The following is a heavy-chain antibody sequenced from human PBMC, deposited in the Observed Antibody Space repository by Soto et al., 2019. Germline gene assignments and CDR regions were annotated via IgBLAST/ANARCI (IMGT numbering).Heavy chain of an antibody. D-gene: IGHD4-17*01. CDR1: GGSISSYY. Sequence: PSDTLSLTCTVSGGSISSYYWSWIRQPPGKGLEWIGYIYYSGSTNYNPSLKSRVTISVDTSKNQFSLKLSSVTAADTAVYYCARFSVYGDYYFDYWGQATLVTSPQ. J-gene: IGHJ4*02. CDR2: IYYSGST. V-gene: IGHV4-59*01. CDR3: ARFSVYGDYYFDY.